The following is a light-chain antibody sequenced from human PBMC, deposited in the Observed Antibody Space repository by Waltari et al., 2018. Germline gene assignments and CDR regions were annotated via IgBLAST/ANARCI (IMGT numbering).Light chain of an antibody. CDR2: RDN. V-gene: IGLV1-47*01. CDR3: AAWDDSLSGPL. CDR1: SSNIGSNY. J-gene: IGLJ2*01. Sequence: QSVLTQPPSASGTPGQRVTISCSGSSSNIGSNYVYWYQQLPGTAPKLLIYRDNQRPAGVPDRVSGSKSGTSVSLAISGLRSEDEADYYCAAWDDSLSGPLFGGGTKLTVL.